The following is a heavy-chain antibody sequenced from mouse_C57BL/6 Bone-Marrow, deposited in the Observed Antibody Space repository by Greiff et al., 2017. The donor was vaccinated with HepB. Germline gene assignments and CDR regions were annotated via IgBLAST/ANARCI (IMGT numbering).Heavy chain of an antibody. CDR2: ISSGGSYT. J-gene: IGHJ3*01. CDR3: ARHWSFAY. V-gene: IGHV5-6*01. CDR1: GFTFSSYG. Sequence: EVKLVESGGDLVKPGGSLKLSCAASGFTFSSYGMSWVRQTPDKRLEWVATISSGGSYTYYPDSVKGRFTISRDNAKNTLYLQMSSLKSEDTAMYYCARHWSFAYWGQGTLVTVSA.